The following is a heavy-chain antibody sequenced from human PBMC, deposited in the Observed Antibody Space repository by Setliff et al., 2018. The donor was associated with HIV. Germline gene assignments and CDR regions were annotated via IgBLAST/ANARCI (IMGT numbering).Heavy chain of an antibody. CDR1: GGSISRYY. CDR3: ARAYCSGGNCYSTLEGNYYFDL. D-gene: IGHD2-15*01. Sequence: PSETLSLTCTVSGGSISRYYWNWVRQSPERGLEWIGYIHHSGSSDYTPSLRSRVTMSVDTSKSQFSLTLTSVTAADTAVYYCARAYCSGGNCYSTLEGNYYFDLWGRGTLVTVSS. J-gene: IGHJ2*01. V-gene: IGHV4-59*08. CDR2: IHHSGSS.